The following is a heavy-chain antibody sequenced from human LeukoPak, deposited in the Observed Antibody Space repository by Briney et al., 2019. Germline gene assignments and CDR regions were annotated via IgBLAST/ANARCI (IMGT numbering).Heavy chain of an antibody. J-gene: IGHJ4*02. CDR1: GYTFTGYY. V-gene: IGHV1-2*02. Sequence: GASVKVSCKASGYTFTGYYMHWVRPAPGQGLAWMGWINPNSGGTNYAQKFQGRVTMTRDTSISTAYMELSRLRSDDTAVYYCARAHYDYVWGSYRFDYWGQGTLVTVSS. CDR3: ARAHYDYVWGSYRFDY. D-gene: IGHD3-16*02. CDR2: INPNSGGT.